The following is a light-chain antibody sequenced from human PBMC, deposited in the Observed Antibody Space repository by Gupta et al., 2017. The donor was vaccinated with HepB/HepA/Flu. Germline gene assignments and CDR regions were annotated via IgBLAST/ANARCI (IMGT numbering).Light chain of an antibody. CDR1: QSVTSKY. CDR3: QQYHSTPFT. V-gene: IGKV3-20*01. Sequence: VLTQSPDPLSLSPGESVTLSCRASQSVTSKYIAWYQQKRGLAPRLLIFGASTRATGIPERFTGGGSGTDFSLTINRLEPEDFASYFCQQYHSTPFTFGPGTNVAMK. J-gene: IGKJ2*01. CDR2: GAS.